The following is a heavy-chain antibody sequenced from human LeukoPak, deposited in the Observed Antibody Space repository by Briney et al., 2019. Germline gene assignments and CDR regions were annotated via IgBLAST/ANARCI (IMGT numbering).Heavy chain of an antibody. Sequence: ASVKVSCKASGYTFTANYMHWVRQAPGQGLEYMGWINSNSGGANYAQKFHGRVTMTKHTSISTVYMELSGLTSDDTAVYYCARDLGGNALDIWGQGTVVTVSS. J-gene: IGHJ3*02. D-gene: IGHD3-16*01. V-gene: IGHV1-2*02. CDR2: INSNSGGA. CDR1: GYTFTANY. CDR3: ARDLGGNALDI.